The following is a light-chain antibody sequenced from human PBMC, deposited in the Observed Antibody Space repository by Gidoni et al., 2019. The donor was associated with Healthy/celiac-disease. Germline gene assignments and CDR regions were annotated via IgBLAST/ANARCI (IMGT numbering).Light chain of an antibody. J-gene: IGKJ4*01. CDR2: DAS. CDR1: QSVSSY. V-gene: IGKV3-11*01. CDR3: QQRSNWPFT. Sequence: ELVLTQSPATMSLSPGERATLSCRASQSVSSYLAWYQQKPCQAPRPLIYDASNRATGIPARFSGSGSGTDFTLTISSLEPEDFAVYYCQQRSNWPFTFGGGTKVEIK.